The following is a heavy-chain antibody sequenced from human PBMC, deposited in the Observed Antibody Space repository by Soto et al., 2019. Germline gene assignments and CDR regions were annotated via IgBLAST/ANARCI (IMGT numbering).Heavy chain of an antibody. V-gene: IGHV3-11*01. J-gene: IGHJ4*02. CDR1: GFNFSDYY. CDR3: ARGVKYSSSSSDY. Sequence: QVQMVESGGGLVKPGGSLRLSCAASGFNFSDYYMSWIRQAPGKGLEWVSYISSSGSTTYYADSVKGRFTISRDNAKNSLDLQTNSSRAEDTAVDYCARGVKYSSSSSDYWCQGTLVTVSS. CDR2: ISSSGSTT. D-gene: IGHD6-6*01.